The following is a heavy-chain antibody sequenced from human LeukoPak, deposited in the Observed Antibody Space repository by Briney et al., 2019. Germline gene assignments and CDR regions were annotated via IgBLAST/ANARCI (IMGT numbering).Heavy chain of an antibody. Sequence: SETLSLTCAVSGGSISSSNWWSWVRQPPGKGRDWIGEIYHSGSTNYNPSLKSRVTISVDKSKNQFSLKLSSVTAADTAVYYCATRYGSGSYYNGPIDYWGQGTLVTVSS. CDR2: IYHSGST. J-gene: IGHJ4*02. D-gene: IGHD3-10*01. CDR3: ATRYGSGSYYNGPIDY. V-gene: IGHV4-4*02. CDR1: GGSISSSNW.